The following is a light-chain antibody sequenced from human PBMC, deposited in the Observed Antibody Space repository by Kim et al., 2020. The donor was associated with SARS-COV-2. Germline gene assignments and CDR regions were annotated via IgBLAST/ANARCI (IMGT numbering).Light chain of an antibody. CDR1: KSSVGGYKY. Sequence: GQSITISCSGTKSSVGGYKYVSCYQKHPGKAPKFIIYDVSKRPSGVSNRFSGSKSGNTASLTISGLQAEDEADYYCNSYTSSATWVFGGGTQLTVL. CDR3: NSYTSSATWV. CDR2: DVS. J-gene: IGLJ3*02. V-gene: IGLV2-14*03.